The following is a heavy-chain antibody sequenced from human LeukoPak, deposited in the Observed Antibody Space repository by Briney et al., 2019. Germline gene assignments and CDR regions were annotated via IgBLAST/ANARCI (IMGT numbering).Heavy chain of an antibody. Sequence: GGSLRLSCAVSGFSFSNYGMHWVRQAPGKGLEWVALIWYDGSNKYYADSVKGRFTISRDNSKNTLYLQMNSLRAEDTAVYYCARDRGRRDAFDIWGQGTMVTVSS. CDR1: GFSFSNYG. V-gene: IGHV3-33*01. CDR3: ARDRGRRDAFDI. CDR2: IWYDGSNK. J-gene: IGHJ3*02.